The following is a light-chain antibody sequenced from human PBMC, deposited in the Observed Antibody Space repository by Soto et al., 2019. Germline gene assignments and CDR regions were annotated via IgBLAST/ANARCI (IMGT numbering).Light chain of an antibody. V-gene: IGKV1-5*01. Sequence: NQMNQVPSTLSAPVGDRVTITCRASQSISSWLAWYQQKPGKAPKLLIYDASSLESGVPSRFSGSGSGTEFTLTISSLQPDDFATFYCQQYKSYPSTFGQVTKVDIK. J-gene: IGKJ1*01. CDR3: QQYKSYPST. CDR1: QSISSW. CDR2: DAS.